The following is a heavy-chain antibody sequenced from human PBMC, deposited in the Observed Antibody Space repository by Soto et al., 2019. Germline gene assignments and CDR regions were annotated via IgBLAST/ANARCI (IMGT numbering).Heavy chain of an antibody. CDR3: ARVLSYGYDAFDI. V-gene: IGHV1-69*13. CDR1: GGTFSSYA. Sequence: SVKVSCKASGGTFSSYAISWVRQAPGQGLEWMGGIIPIFGTANYAQKFQGRVTITADESTSTAYMELSSLRSEDTAVYYYARVLSYGYDAFDIWGQGTMVTVSS. J-gene: IGHJ3*02. D-gene: IGHD5-18*01. CDR2: IIPIFGTA.